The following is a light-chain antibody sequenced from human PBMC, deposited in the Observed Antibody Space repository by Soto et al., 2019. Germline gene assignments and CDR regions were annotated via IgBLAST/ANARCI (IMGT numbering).Light chain of an antibody. V-gene: IGKV1-5*01. CDR3: QQYNNWPPIT. CDR1: QSVSRR. J-gene: IGKJ5*01. CDR2: DAS. Sequence: IQMTQSPSTLSASVGDRITITCRASQSVSRRLAWYQQKPGKAPKLLIYDASSLESGVPSRFSGRGSGTEFTLTISSLQSEDFAVYYCQQYNNWPPITFGQGTRLEIK.